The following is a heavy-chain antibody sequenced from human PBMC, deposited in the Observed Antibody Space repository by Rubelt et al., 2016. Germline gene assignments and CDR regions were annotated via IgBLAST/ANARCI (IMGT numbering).Heavy chain of an antibody. D-gene: IGHD2-15*01. V-gene: IGHV3-48*04. CDR2: ISSSSSTI. J-gene: IGHJ3*02. CDR3: TSRLVVVSSDDAFDI. CDR1: GFTFSSYI. Sequence: EVQLVESGGGLVQPGGSLRLSCAASGFTFSSYIMNWVRQAPGKGLEWVSYISSSSSTIYYADSVKGRFTISRDNAKNSLYLRMNSLRAEDTAVYYCTSRLVVVSSDDAFDIWGQGTMVTVSS.